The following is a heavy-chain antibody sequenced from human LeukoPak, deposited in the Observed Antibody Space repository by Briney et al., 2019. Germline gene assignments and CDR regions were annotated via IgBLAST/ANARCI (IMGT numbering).Heavy chain of an antibody. Sequence: SGPALVKPTQTLTLTCTFSGFSLSTSGVGVGWIRQPPGKALEWLALIYWDDDKRYSPSLKSRLTITKDISKNQVVLTMTNMDPVDTATYYCALASSGSYVVWFDPWGQGTLVTVSS. D-gene: IGHD1-26*01. CDR3: ALASSGSYVVWFDP. CDR1: GFSLSTSGVG. V-gene: IGHV2-5*02. J-gene: IGHJ5*02. CDR2: IYWDDDK.